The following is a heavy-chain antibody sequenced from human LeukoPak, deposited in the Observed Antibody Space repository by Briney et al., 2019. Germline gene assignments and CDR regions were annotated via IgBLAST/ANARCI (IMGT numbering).Heavy chain of an antibody. D-gene: IGHD3-10*01. CDR2: IYYSGST. J-gene: IGHJ4*02. CDR3: ARHKVRGEFGESSEQYFDY. V-gene: IGHV4-39*01. CDR1: GGSISSSSYY. Sequence: SETLSLTCTVSGGSISSSSYYWGWIRQPPGKGLESIGSIYYSGSTYYNPSLKSRVTISVDTSKNQFSLKLSSVAAADTAVYYCARHKVRGEFGESSEQYFDYWGQGTLVTVSS.